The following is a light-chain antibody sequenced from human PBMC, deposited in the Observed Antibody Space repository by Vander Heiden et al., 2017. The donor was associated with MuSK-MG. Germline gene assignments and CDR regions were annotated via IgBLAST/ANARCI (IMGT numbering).Light chain of an antibody. J-gene: IGKJ4*01. CDR3: QQYNNWPLT. Sequence: EIVMTQSPGTLSVSPGEGGTFSCRASQSVATTLAWYQQKPGQAPRLVIYATSTRATGIRDRFSGSGSGTQFTLTISSLQSDDFAVYSCQQYNNWPLTFGGGTKVGIK. CDR2: ATS. CDR1: QSVATT. V-gene: IGKV3-15*01.